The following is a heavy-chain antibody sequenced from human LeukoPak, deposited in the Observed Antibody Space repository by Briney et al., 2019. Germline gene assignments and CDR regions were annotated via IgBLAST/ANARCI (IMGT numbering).Heavy chain of an antibody. V-gene: IGHV3-30*18. J-gene: IGHJ4*02. CDR2: ISYDGSNK. CDR3: AKEAHYDILTGYSYYFDY. D-gene: IGHD3-9*01. Sequence: PGGSQRLSCAASGFTFSSYGMHWVRQAPGKGLEWVAVISYDGSNKYYADSVKGRFTISRDNSKNTLYLQMNSLRAEDTAVYYCAKEAHYDILTGYSYYFDYWGQGTLVTVSS. CDR1: GFTFSSYG.